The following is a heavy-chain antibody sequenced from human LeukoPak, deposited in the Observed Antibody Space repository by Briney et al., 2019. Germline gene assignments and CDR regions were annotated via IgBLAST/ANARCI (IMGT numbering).Heavy chain of an antibody. D-gene: IGHD3-9*01. Sequence: ASVKVSCKASGYTFTSYDINWVRQATGQGLEWMGWMNPNSGNTGYAQKFQGRVTITRNTSISTAYMELSSLRSEDTAVYYCARSGLRYFDWLSRGGNWFDPWGQGTLVTVSS. CDR1: GYTFTSYD. CDR2: MNPNSGNT. CDR3: ARSGLRYFDWLSRGGNWFDP. V-gene: IGHV1-8*03. J-gene: IGHJ5*02.